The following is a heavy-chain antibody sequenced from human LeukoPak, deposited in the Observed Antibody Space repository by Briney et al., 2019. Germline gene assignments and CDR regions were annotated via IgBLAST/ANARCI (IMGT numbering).Heavy chain of an antibody. CDR1: GGSFSGYY. CDR3: ARDVYYGSGSRTLLDS. J-gene: IGHJ4*02. Sequence: SETLSLTCAVYGGSFSGYYWSWIRQPPGKGLEWIGYIYYSGSTYYNPSLKSRVSISVDTSKNQFSLKLSSVTAADTAMYYCARDVYYGSGSRTLLDSWGQGTLVTVSS. V-gene: IGHV4-30-4*08. CDR2: IYYSGST. D-gene: IGHD3-10*01.